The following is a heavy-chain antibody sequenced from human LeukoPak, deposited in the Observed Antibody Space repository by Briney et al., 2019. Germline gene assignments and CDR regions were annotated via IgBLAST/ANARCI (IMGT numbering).Heavy chain of an antibody. D-gene: IGHD2-15*01. CDR3: ARGQKDIVVVVAAQFDAFDI. CDR2: ISSSSSYI. CDR1: GFTFSSYS. J-gene: IGHJ3*02. Sequence: PGGSLRLSCAASGFTFSSYSMNWVRQAPGKGLEWVSSISSSSSYIYYADSVKGRFTISRDNAKNSLYLQMNSLRAEDTAVYYCARGQKDIVVVVAAQFDAFDIWGQGTMVTVSS. V-gene: IGHV3-21*01.